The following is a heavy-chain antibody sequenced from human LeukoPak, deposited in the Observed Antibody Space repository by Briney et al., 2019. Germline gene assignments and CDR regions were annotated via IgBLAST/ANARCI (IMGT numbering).Heavy chain of an antibody. D-gene: IGHD6-19*01. Sequence: SETLSLTCTVSGGSISSYYWSWIRQPPGKGLEWIGYIYYSGSTNYNPSPKSRVTISVDTSKNQFSLKLSSVTAADTAVYYCARGGWYYFDYCGQGTQVTVSS. CDR2: IYYSGST. CDR3: ARGGWYYFDY. V-gene: IGHV4-59*01. J-gene: IGHJ4*02. CDR1: GGSISSYY.